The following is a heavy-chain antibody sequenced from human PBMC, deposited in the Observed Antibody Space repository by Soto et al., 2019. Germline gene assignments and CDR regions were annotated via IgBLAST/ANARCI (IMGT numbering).Heavy chain of an antibody. CDR3: ARGDSNYYYYGMDV. Sequence: ESLKISCKGSGYSFTSYWISWVRQMPGKGLEWMGRIDPSDSYTNYSPSFQGHVTISADKSISTAYLQWSSLKASDTAMYYCARGDSNYYYYGMDVSGQGTTVTVSS. V-gene: IGHV5-10-1*01. D-gene: IGHD3-16*01. CDR2: IDPSDSYT. J-gene: IGHJ6*01. CDR1: GYSFTSYW.